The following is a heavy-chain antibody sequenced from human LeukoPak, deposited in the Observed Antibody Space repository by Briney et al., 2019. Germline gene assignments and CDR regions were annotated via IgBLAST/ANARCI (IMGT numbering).Heavy chain of an antibody. J-gene: IGHJ4*02. CDR1: GGSISSYY. Sequence: SETLSLTCTVSGGSISSYYWSWIRQPPGKGLEWIGYIYYSGSTNYNPSLKSRVTISVDTSKNQVSLKLSSVTAADTAVYYCARDYGSGSQPFDYWGQGTLVTVSS. D-gene: IGHD3-10*01. CDR3: ARDYGSGSQPFDY. V-gene: IGHV4-59*01. CDR2: IYYSGST.